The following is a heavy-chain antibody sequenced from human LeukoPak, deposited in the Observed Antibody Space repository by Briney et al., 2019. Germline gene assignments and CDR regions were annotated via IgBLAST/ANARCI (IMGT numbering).Heavy chain of an antibody. J-gene: IGHJ4*02. Sequence: GGSLRFSCAASGFTFSSYAMHWVRQAPGKGLEWVAVISYDGSNKYYADSVKGRFTISRDNSKNTLYLQMNRMRAEDTAVYYCAREGGDYVRGYFDYWGQGTLVTVSS. V-gene: IGHV3-30*04. CDR2: ISYDGSNK. D-gene: IGHD4-17*01. CDR3: AREGGDYVRGYFDY. CDR1: GFTFSSYA.